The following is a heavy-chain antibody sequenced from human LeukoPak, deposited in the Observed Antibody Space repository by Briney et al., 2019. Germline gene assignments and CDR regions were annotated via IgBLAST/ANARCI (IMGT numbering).Heavy chain of an antibody. CDR1: GYTFTGYY. CDR2: INPNSGGT. J-gene: IGHJ4*02. Sequence: VASVKVSCKASGYTFTGYYMHWVRQAPGQGLEWMGLINPNSGGTNYAQKFQGRVTMTRDTSISIAYMELRRLRSDDTAVYYCARVPIAAAGTLFDYWGQGTLVTVSS. V-gene: IGHV1-2*02. CDR3: ARVPIAAAGTLFDY. D-gene: IGHD6-13*01.